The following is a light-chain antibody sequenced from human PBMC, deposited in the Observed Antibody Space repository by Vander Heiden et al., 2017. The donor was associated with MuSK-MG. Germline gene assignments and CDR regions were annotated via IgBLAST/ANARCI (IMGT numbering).Light chain of an antibody. CDR3: DSRDSSGTLT. V-gene: IGLV3-10*01. J-gene: IGLJ3*02. CDR1: AFPKKY. Sequence: SYALTHPPSLSLSPPRTARIICSGDAFPKKYAYWYQQKPGQAPVLVIYEDSKRPAGIPERFAGYSAKTRATLTISGAQVEEEADYYCDSRDSSGTLTFGGGTTLTVL. CDR2: EDS.